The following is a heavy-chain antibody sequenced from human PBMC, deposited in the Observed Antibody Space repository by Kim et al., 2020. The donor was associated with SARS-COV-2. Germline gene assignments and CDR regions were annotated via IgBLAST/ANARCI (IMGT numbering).Heavy chain of an antibody. D-gene: IGHD2-2*01. CDR1: RFTFSSSA. CDR3: ARHVHITSVTFLRYFDL. Sequence: GGSLRLSCAASRFTFSSSAMTWVRQAPGKGLEWVSTIFGSGHGTYYADSVKGRFVVSRDNSKNTLYLHMDNLNADDTAVYYCARHVHITSVTFLRYFDLWGRGTSVIVSS. CDR2: IFGSGHGT. V-gene: IGHV3-23*01. J-gene: IGHJ2*01.